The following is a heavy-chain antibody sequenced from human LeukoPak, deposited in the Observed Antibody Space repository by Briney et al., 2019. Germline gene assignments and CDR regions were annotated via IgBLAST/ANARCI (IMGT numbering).Heavy chain of an antibody. V-gene: IGHV3-23*01. Sequence: GGSLRLSCAASGFTFNNYVMSWIRQAPGKGLEWASAIGGSGDVTYYADSVKGRFTISRDNSRNTLYLQMNSLGAEDMAIYYCAKGSRDSRPYYFDFWGLGTLVTVSS. D-gene: IGHD3-3*01. CDR3: AKGSRDSRPYYFDF. CDR1: GFTFNNYV. J-gene: IGHJ4*02. CDR2: IGGSGDVT.